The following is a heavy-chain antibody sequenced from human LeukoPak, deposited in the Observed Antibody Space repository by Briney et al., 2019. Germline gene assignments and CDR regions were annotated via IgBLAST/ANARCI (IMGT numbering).Heavy chain of an antibody. CDR1: GGSISSYY. Sequence: SETLSLTCTVSGGSISSYYWSWIRQPPGKGLEWIGYIYYSGSTNYNPSLKSRVTISVDTSKNQFSLTLSSVTAADTSVYYCAREHIDGLDVWGQGTTVTVSS. J-gene: IGHJ6*02. D-gene: IGHD2-21*01. V-gene: IGHV4-59*01. CDR3: AREHIDGLDV. CDR2: IYYSGST.